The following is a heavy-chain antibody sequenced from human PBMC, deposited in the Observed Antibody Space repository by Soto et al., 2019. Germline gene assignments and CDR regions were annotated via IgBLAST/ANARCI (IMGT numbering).Heavy chain of an antibody. CDR1: GFTFRTYA. V-gene: IGHV3-23*01. CDR2: ISGSGGGT. D-gene: IGHD3-3*01. J-gene: IGHJ6*02. CDR3: AKDRTVYYDFWSGPPSLDV. Sequence: GSLRLSCAASGFTFRTYAMNWVRQAPGKGLEWVSGISGSGGGTYYAGSVKGRFTISRDNSKNTPYLQMNSLRAEDTAVYYCAKDRTVYYDFWSGPPSLDVWGQGTTVTVSS.